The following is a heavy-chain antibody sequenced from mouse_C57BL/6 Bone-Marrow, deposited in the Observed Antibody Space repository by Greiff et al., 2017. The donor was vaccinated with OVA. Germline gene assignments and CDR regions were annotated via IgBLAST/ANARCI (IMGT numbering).Heavy chain of an antibody. CDR1: GFNIKDDY. J-gene: IGHJ2*01. V-gene: IGHV14-4*01. CDR2: IDPENGDT. D-gene: IGHD2-2*01. CDR3: TTSTMVTTGPYYFDY. Sequence: EVQLQQSGAELVRPGASVKLSCTASGFNIKDDYMHWVKQRPEPGREWIGWIDPENGDTEYASKFQGKATITADTSSNTAYLQLSSLTSEDTAVYYCTTSTMVTTGPYYFDYWGQGTTLTVSS.